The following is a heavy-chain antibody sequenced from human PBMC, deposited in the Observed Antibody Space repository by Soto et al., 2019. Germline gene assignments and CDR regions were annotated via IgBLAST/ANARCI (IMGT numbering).Heavy chain of an antibody. CDR3: ARVRAAAGKGRDYYYGMDF. CDR1: GGSISSYY. D-gene: IGHD6-13*01. J-gene: IGHJ6*02. V-gene: IGHV4-59*01. Sequence: QVQLQESGPGLVKPSETLSLTCTVSGGSISSYYWSWIRQPPGKGLEWIGYIYYSGSTNYNPSLKSRVTISVDTSKNQFSLKLSSVTAADTAVYYCARVRAAAGKGRDYYYGMDFWGQGTTVTVSS. CDR2: IYYSGST.